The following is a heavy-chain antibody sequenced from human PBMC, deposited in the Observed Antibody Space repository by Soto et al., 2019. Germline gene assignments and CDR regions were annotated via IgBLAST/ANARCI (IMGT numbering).Heavy chain of an antibody. D-gene: IGHD2-15*01. Sequence: PSETLSLTCTVSGGSISSSIYYWGWIRHPPGNGLEWIGSIYYSGSTYYNPSLKSRVTISVDTSKNQFSLKLSSVTAADTAVYYCARRFLRGGYCSGGSCSDAFDIWGQGTMVTV. CDR1: GGSISSSIYY. CDR3: ARRFLRGGYCSGGSCSDAFDI. J-gene: IGHJ3*02. V-gene: IGHV4-39*01. CDR2: IYYSGST.